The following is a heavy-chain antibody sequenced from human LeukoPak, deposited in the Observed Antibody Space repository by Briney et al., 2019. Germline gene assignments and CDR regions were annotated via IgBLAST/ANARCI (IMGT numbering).Heavy chain of an antibody. V-gene: IGHV3-30*18. D-gene: IGHD2-8*01. CDR2: ISYDGSNK. CDR1: GFTFSSYG. Sequence: GGSLRLSCAASGFTFSSYGMHWVRQAPGKGLEWVAVISYDGSNKYYADSVKGRFTISRDNSKNTLYLQVNSLRAEDTAVYYCAKGSPVLEGPWFDPWGQGTLVTVSS. CDR3: AKGSPVLEGPWFDP. J-gene: IGHJ5*02.